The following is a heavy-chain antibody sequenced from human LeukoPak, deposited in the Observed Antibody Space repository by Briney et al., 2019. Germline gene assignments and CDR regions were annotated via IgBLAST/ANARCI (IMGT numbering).Heavy chain of an antibody. CDR1: GYTFTGYY. CDR3: ARGYSSSWVLDAFDI. Sequence: ASVKVSCKASGYTFTGYYMHWVRQAPGQGLEWVGWINPNSGGTNYAQKFQGRVTMTRDTSISTAYMELSRLRSDDTAVYYCARGYSSSWVLDAFDIWGQGTMVTVSS. D-gene: IGHD6-13*01. CDR2: INPNSGGT. V-gene: IGHV1-2*02. J-gene: IGHJ3*02.